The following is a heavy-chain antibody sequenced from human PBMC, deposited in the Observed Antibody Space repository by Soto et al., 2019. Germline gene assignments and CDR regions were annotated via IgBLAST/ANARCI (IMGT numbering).Heavy chain of an antibody. Sequence: GGSLRLSCASSVFSFIKYAMSCVRHSPGKWLEWVSGLSGSGGSTSSADSVKGRFAISRDNSRNTLYLQMNSLRDGDTAIYYCARGFTAGKGSPLEYWGQRTLNSVSS. CDR1: VFSFIKYA. D-gene: IGHD3-10*01. V-gene: IGHV3-23*01. CDR3: ARGFTAGKGSPLEY. J-gene: IGHJ4*02. CDR2: LSGSGGST.